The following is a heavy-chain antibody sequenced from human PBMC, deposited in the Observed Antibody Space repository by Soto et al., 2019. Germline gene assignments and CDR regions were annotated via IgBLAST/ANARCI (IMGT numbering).Heavy chain of an antibody. D-gene: IGHD5-18*01. CDR1: GGSISSGGYY. Sequence: SETLSLTCTVSGGSISSGGYYWSWIRQHPGKGLEWIGYIYYSGSTYYNPSLKSRVTISVDTSKNQFSLKLSSVTAADTAVYYCARGSVDTAMVLPYFDYWGQGTLVTVSS. CDR2: IYYSGST. V-gene: IGHV4-31*03. CDR3: ARGSVDTAMVLPYFDY. J-gene: IGHJ4*02.